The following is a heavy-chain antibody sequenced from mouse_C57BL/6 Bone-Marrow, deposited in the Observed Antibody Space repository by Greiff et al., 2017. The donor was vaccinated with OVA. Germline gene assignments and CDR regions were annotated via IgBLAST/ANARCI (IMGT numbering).Heavy chain of an antibody. J-gene: IGHJ4*01. CDR2: IWRGGST. CDR3: AKMYYYGNPYAMDY. D-gene: IGHD2-1*01. CDR1: GFSLTSYG. V-gene: IGHV2-5*01. Sequence: QVQLQQSGPGLVQPSQSLSITCTVSGFSLTSYGVHWVRQSPGKGLEWLGVIWRGGSTDYNAAFMSRLSITKDNSKSQVFFKMNSLQADDTAIYYCAKMYYYGNPYAMDYWGQGTSVTVSS.